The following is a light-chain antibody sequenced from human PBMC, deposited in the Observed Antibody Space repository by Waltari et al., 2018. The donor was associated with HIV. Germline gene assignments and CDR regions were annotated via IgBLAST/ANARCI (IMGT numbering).Light chain of an antibody. J-gene: IGLJ3*02. CDR3: SSYTSSTFWV. V-gene: IGLV2-14*01. CDR1: SSDVAGYNY. CDR2: EVS. Sequence: QSALTQPASVSGSPGRSITISCTGTSSDVAGYNYVSWYQQHPGKAPKPMIYEVSNRPSGVSIRFSGSKSGNTASLTISGLQAEDEADYYCSSYTSSTFWVFGGGTKLTVL.